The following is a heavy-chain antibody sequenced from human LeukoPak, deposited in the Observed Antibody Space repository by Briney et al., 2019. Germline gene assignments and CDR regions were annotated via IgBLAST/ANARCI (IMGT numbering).Heavy chain of an antibody. CDR2: IYHSGST. J-gene: IGHJ4*02. CDR3: ARFTVVTAYDY. CDR1: GGSISSSNW. Sequence: PSGTLSLTCAVSGGSISSSNWWSWVRQPPGKGLEWIGEIYHSGSTNYNPSLKSRVTISVDTSKNQFSLKLSSVTAADTAVYYCARFTVVTAYDYWGQGTLVTVSS. V-gene: IGHV4-4*02. D-gene: IGHD4-23*01.